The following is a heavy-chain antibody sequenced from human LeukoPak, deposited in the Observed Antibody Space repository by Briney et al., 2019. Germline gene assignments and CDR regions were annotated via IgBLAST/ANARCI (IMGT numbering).Heavy chain of an antibody. Sequence: GESLKISCKGSGYSFTSYWIGWVRQMPGKGLEWMGITYPADSNTRYSPSFQGQVTISADKSISTAYLQWSSLKASDTAMYYCVRHLSDITSCPNYWGPGTLITVAS. J-gene: IGHJ4*02. CDR3: VRHLSDITSCPNY. CDR1: GYSFTSYW. D-gene: IGHD2-2*01. V-gene: IGHV5-51*01. CDR2: TYPADSNT.